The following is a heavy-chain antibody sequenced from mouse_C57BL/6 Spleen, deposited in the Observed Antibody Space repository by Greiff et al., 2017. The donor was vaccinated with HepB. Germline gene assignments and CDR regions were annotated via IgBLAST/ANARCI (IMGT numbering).Heavy chain of an antibody. CDR3: ASREYGSSSWYFDV. Sequence: EVKLVESGGGLVKPGGSLKLSCAASGFTFSDYGMHWVRQAPEKGLEWVAYISSGSSTIYYADTVKGRFTISRDNAKNTLFLQMTSLRSEDTAMYYCASREYGSSSWYFDVWGTGTTVTVSA. CDR1: GFTFSDYG. D-gene: IGHD1-1*01. V-gene: IGHV5-17*01. CDR2: ISSGSSTI. J-gene: IGHJ1*03.